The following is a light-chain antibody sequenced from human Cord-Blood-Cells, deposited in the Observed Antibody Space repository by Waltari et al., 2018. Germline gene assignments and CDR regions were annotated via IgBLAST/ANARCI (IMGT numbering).Light chain of an antibody. J-gene: IGLJ3*02. CDR2: SNN. CDR3: AAWDDSLNGPV. Sequence: QSVLTQPPSASGTPGQRVTISCSGSSPNIGSNTLTWYQQLPGTAPKLLIYSNNQRPSGVPDRFSGSKSGTSASLAISGLQSEDEADYYCAAWDDSLNGPVFGGGTKLTVL. V-gene: IGLV1-44*01. CDR1: SPNIGSNT.